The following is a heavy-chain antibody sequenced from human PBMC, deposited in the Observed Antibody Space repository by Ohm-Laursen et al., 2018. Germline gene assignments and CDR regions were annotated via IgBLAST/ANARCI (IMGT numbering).Heavy chain of an antibody. D-gene: IGHD1-1*01. Sequence: SLRLSCAASGFTLSSYDMNWVRQAPGKGLEWVSAIGPSGASTYYADSVKGRFTISRDNSENTLYLQMNSLTADDRALYYWAKAGGTTAPANWVDSWGQGTLVTVSS. V-gene: IGHV3-23*01. CDR1: GFTLSSYD. J-gene: IGHJ5*01. CDR3: AKAGGTTAPANWVDS. CDR2: IGPSGAST.